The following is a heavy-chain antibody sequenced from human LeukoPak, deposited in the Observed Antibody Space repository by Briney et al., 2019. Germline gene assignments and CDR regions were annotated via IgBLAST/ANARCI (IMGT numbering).Heavy chain of an antibody. CDR3: AAEGMDV. CDR2: ISSSSSTI. V-gene: IGHV3-48*01. Sequence: PGGSLRLSCAASGFTFSSYSMNRVRQAPGKGLEWVSYISSSSSTIYYADSVKGRFTVSRDNAKNSLYLQMNSLRAEDTAVYYCAAEGMDVWGKGTTVTVSS. CDR1: GFTFSSYS. J-gene: IGHJ6*04.